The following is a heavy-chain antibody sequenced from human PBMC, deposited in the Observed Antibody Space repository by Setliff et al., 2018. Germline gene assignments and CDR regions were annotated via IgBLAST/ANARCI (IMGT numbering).Heavy chain of an antibody. J-gene: IGHJ5*01. CDR3: ATGPRDNRNFLNWLGS. CDR2: IKSSTEDAST. Sequence: PGGSLRLSCAASGFTFSGFGMHWVRQAPGKGLEWVGRIKSSTEDASTDLAAAVKGRFTMSRDDSRNTVYLQMSSLKSEDTALYFCATGPRDNRNFLNWLGSWGQGTLVTVSS. CDR1: GFTFSGFG. D-gene: IGHD3-3*01. V-gene: IGHV3-15*01.